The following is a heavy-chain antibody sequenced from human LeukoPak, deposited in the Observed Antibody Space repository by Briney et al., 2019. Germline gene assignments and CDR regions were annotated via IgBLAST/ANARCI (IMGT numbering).Heavy chain of an antibody. V-gene: IGHV3-74*01. Sequence: GGSLRLSCAASGFTFSSYWMHWVRQAPGKGLVWVSRVNTDGRSTSYADSVKGRSTISRDNAKNTLYLQMDSLRAEDTAVYYCAREGRIMGATIDYWGQGAPGTVSS. CDR1: GFTFSSYW. D-gene: IGHD1-26*01. J-gene: IGHJ4*02. CDR2: VNTDGRST. CDR3: AREGRIMGATIDY.